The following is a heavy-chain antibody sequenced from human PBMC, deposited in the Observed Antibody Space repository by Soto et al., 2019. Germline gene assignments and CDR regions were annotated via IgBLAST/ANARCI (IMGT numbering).Heavy chain of an antibody. CDR2: VNPKSGNT. D-gene: IGHD3-22*01. V-gene: IGHV1-8*01. J-gene: IGHJ4*02. Sequence: QVQLVQSGAEVKKPGASVKVSCKASGYTFTDFDINWVRQATGQGLEWMGWVNPKSGNTGYAPKFQGRVSMTRDTSTNTVYMEVSSLRSEDTAVYYCARGLTCGSCYNFWGQGTLVTVSS. CDR3: ARGLTCGSCYNF. CDR1: GYTFTDFD.